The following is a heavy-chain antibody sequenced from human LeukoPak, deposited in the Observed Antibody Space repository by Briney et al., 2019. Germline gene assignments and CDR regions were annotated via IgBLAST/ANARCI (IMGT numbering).Heavy chain of an antibody. CDR2: ISHTGRT. CDR1: GGSISSYY. J-gene: IGHJ2*01. D-gene: IGHD6-25*01. CDR3: ARGVSIAARYFDL. Sequence: SETLSLTCTVSGGSISSYYWSWIRQPPGKGLEWIGEISHTGRTNYNPSLKSRVTISVDTSKNQFSLNLTSVTAADTAMYYCARGVSIAARYFDLWGRGTLVAVSS. V-gene: IGHV4-34*01.